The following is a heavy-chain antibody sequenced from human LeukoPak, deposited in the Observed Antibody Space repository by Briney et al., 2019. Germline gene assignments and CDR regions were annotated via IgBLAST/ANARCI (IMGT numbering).Heavy chain of an antibody. V-gene: IGHV4-34*01. CDR3: ARGIAAAGSDY. D-gene: IGHD6-13*01. J-gene: IGHJ4*02. Sequence: PSETLSLTCAVYGGSFSGYYWSWIRQPPGKGLEWIGEINHSGSTNYNPSLKSRVTISVDPSKNQFSLKLSSVTAADTAVYYCARGIAAAGSDYWGQGTLVTVSS. CDR1: GGSFSGYY. CDR2: INHSGST.